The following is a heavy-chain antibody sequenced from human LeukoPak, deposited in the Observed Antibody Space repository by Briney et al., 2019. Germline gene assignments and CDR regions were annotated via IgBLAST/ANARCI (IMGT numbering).Heavy chain of an antibody. CDR2: IWYGGSNK. J-gene: IGHJ5*02. CDR3: ARGYGDRLDCFDP. D-gene: IGHD4-17*01. Sequence: GGSLTLSCAASGFTFSSYGMHWVRQVPGKGLEWVAVIWYGGSNKYYADSVKGRFTISRDNSKNTLYLQMNSLRAEDTAVYYCARGYGDRLDCFDPWGQGTLVTVSS. V-gene: IGHV3-33*01. CDR1: GFTFSSYG.